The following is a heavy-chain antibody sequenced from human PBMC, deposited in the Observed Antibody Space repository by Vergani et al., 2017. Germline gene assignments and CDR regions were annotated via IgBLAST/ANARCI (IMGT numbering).Heavy chain of an antibody. J-gene: IGHJ6*02. Sequence: QVQLEESGPGLVKPSETLSLTCTVSGGSFNTYYWSWIRKSPGKGLEWIGYIYSTGSTNYNPSLNSRVTKSVETSKNQFSLKLRSVAAADTAVYFCARVMYRDEASTGYRLEGMDSRGQGTTVTISS. CDR3: ARVMYRDEASTGYRLEGMDS. CDR1: GGSFNTYY. CDR2: IYSTGST. D-gene: IGHD3-9*01. V-gene: IGHV4-59*13.